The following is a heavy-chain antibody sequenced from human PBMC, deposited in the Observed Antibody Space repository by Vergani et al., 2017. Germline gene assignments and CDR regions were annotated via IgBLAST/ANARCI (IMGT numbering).Heavy chain of an antibody. CDR2: IRHDGIT. V-gene: IGHV4-39*07. CDR1: GASIRSSNYY. D-gene: IGHD2-8*01. J-gene: IGHJ4*02. Sequence: QLQLQESGPGLVKPSATLSLTCSVSGASIRSSNYYWGWIRQPPGKGLEWIGEIRHDGITHYSPSLKSRVTISIDTSTHQFSLNLRSVTAADTAVYYCAREGYCTNGVCFTLFDVWGQGALVTVSS. CDR3: AREGYCTNGVCFTLFDV.